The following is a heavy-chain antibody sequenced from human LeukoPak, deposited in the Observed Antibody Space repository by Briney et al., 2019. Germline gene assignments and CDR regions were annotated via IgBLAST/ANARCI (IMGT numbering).Heavy chain of an antibody. V-gene: IGHV1-8*02. CDR2: MNPNSGNT. D-gene: IGHD3-9*01. Sequence: ASVKVSCKASGYTFTSYGISWVRQATGQGLEWMGWMNPNSGNTGYAQKFQGRVTMTRNTSISTAYMELSSLRSEDTAVYYCARSSNDILTGYSIDYWGQGTLVTVSS. J-gene: IGHJ4*02. CDR1: GYTFTSYG. CDR3: ARSSNDILTGYSIDY.